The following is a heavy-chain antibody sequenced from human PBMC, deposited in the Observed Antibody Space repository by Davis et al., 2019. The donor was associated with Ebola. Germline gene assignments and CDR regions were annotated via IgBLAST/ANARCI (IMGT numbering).Heavy chain of an antibody. CDR1: AGSFSGYY. V-gene: IGHV4-34*01. J-gene: IGHJ6*02. Sequence: SETLSLTCAVYAGSFSGYYWSWISQPPGKGLEWIGEINHSGSTNYNPSLKSRVTISVDKSKNQFSLKLSSVTAADTAVYYCARDAWGAGMDVWGQGTTVTVSS. CDR2: INHSGST. D-gene: IGHD3-16*01. CDR3: ARDAWGAGMDV.